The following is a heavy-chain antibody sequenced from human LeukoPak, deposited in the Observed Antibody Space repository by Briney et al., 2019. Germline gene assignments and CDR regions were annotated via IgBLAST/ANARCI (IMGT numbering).Heavy chain of an antibody. Sequence: GGSLRLSCAASGFTFSSYSMNWVRQAPGKGLEWVSSISSSSSYIYYADSVKGRFTISRENDKNSLYLQMNSLRAEDTAVYYCARDHNGELPCYFDSWGQGTLVTVSS. CDR3: ARDHNGELPCYFDS. J-gene: IGHJ4*02. V-gene: IGHV3-21*01. CDR2: ISSSSSYI. CDR1: GFTFSSYS. D-gene: IGHD1-26*01.